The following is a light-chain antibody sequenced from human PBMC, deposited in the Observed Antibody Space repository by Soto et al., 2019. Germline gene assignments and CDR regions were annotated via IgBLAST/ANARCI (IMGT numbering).Light chain of an antibody. V-gene: IGLV2-14*03. CDR1: SSDVGGYNS. CDR3: SSYSSSNTLV. CDR2: DVR. J-gene: IGLJ2*01. Sequence: QSVLTQPASVSGSPGQSITISCTGTSSDVGGYNSVSWYQQYPGKAPKLIIFDVRNRPSGVSTRFSGSKSGNTASLTISGLHTDDEADYYCSSYSSSNTLVFGGGTKVTVL.